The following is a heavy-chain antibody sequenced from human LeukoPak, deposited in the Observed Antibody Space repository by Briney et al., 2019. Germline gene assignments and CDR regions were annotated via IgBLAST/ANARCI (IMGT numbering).Heavy chain of an antibody. CDR2: IKQDGSEK. V-gene: IGHV3-7*03. J-gene: IGHJ4*02. CDR1: GFTFSSYG. CDR3: ARGVTTVTY. Sequence: GGSLRLSCAASGFTFSSYGMSWVRQAPGKGLEWVANIKQDGSEKYYVDSVKGRFTISRDNAKNSLYLQMNSLRAEDTAVYYCARGVTTVTYWGQGTLVTVSS. D-gene: IGHD4-17*01.